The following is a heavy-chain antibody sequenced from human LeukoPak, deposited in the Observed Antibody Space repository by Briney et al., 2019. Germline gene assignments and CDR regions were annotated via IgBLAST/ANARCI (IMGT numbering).Heavy chain of an antibody. CDR3: ATLSDAIAAAGTRNY. J-gene: IGHJ4*02. CDR2: IHSGGTT. CDR1: GFTVSNYY. D-gene: IGHD6-13*01. V-gene: IGHV3-53*01. Sequence: GGSLRLSCAASGFTVSNYYMSWVRQAPGKGLEWVSVIHSGGTTNYADSVNGRFTISRDNSKNMLHLQMSSLRAEDTAVYYCATLSDAIAAAGTRNYWGQGTLVTVSS.